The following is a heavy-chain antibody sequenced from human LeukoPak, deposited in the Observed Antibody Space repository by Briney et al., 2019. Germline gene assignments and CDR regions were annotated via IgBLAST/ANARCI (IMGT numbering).Heavy chain of an antibody. V-gene: IGHV4-34*01. Sequence: SETLSLTCAVYGGSFSGYYWSWIRQPPGKGLEWIGEINHSGSTNYNPSLKSRVTISVDTSKNQFSLKLSSVTAADTAVYYCARDLEMATISSATVWGQGTLVTVSS. D-gene: IGHD5-24*01. J-gene: IGHJ4*02. CDR1: GGSFSGYY. CDR2: INHSGST. CDR3: ARDLEMATISSATV.